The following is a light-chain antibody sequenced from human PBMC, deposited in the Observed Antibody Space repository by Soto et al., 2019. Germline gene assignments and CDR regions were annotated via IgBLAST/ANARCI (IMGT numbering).Light chain of an antibody. J-gene: IGKJ5*01. CDR2: AAS. V-gene: IGKV1-8*01. Sequence: GSTGDRVTITCRASQGISSYLAWYQQKPGKAPKLLIYAASTLQSGVPSRFSGSGSGTDFTLTISCLQSEDFATYYCQQYYSYPITFGQGTRLEIK. CDR3: QQYYSYPIT. CDR1: QGISSY.